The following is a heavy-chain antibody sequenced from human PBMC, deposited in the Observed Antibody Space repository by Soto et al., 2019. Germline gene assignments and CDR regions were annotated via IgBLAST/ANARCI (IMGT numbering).Heavy chain of an antibody. D-gene: IGHD6-13*01. CDR2: IYYSGST. Sequence: SKTLSLTCTVSGGSISSSSYYWGWIRQPPGKGLEWIGSIYYSGSTYYNPSLKSRVTISVDTSKNQFSLKLSSVTAADTAVYYCARRIDSSSWYFYYYGMDVWGQGTTVTVSS. J-gene: IGHJ6*02. CDR3: ARRIDSSSWYFYYYGMDV. CDR1: GGSISSSSYY. V-gene: IGHV4-39*01.